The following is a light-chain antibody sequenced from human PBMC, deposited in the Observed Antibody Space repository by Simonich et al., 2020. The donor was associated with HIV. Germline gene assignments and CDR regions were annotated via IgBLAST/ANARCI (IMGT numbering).Light chain of an antibody. CDR3: AAWDDTLSGVV. J-gene: IGLJ2*01. CDR2: RNN. V-gene: IGLV1-47*01. Sequence: QSVLTQPPSASGTPGQRVIISCSGSSSSIGSNYVYWYQQLPGTAPKLLIYRNNPRPSGVPDRFSGSKSGPSASLAISGLRSEDEAAYYCAAWDDTLSGVVFGGGTKVTVL. CDR1: SSSIGSNY.